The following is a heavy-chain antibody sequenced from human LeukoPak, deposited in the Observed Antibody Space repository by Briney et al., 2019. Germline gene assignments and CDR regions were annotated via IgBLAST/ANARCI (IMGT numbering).Heavy chain of an antibody. D-gene: IGHD6-19*01. CDR3: ARDSIESIAVAGSTDRRFDY. J-gene: IGHJ4*02. CDR1: GGSISSSNW. CDR2: TYHGGST. V-gene: IGHV4-4*02. Sequence: SETLSLTCAVSGGSISSSNWWSWVRQPPGKGLEWIGETYHGGSTNYNPSLKSRVTISVDKSKNQFSLKLSSVTAADTAVYYCARDSIESIAVAGSTDRRFDYWGQGTLVTVSS.